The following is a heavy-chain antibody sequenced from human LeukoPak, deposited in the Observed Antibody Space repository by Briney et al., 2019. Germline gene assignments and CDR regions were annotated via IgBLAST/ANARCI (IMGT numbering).Heavy chain of an antibody. V-gene: IGHV6-1*01. D-gene: IGHD1-1*01. CDR1: GDSVSSNSAA. CDR2: TYYGSKWYN. Sequence: SQTLSLTCAISGDSVSSNSAAWNWIRQSPSRGLEWLGRTYYGSKWYNDYAVSVKSRITINPDTSKNQFSLQLNSVTPEDTAVYYCASSPLGEWNAHYYYGMDVWGQGTTVTVSS. J-gene: IGHJ6*02. CDR3: ASSPLGEWNAHYYYGMDV.